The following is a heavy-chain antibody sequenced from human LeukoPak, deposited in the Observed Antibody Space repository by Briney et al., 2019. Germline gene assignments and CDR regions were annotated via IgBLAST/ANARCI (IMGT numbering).Heavy chain of an antibody. J-gene: IGHJ3*02. Sequence: SETLSLTCTASGGSINSYYWNWIRQPPGKGLEWIGCIYDRGSTKYNPSLKSRVTISVDTCKNQLSLKMSSVTSANTAVCYCARDAVATGIGAFDIWGQGTMVTVSS. CDR1: GGSINSYY. CDR3: ARDAVATGIGAFDI. V-gene: IGHV4-59*01. CDR2: IYDRGST. D-gene: IGHD5-12*01.